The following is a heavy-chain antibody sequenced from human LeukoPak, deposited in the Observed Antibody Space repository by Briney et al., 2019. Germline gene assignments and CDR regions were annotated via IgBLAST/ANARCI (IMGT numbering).Heavy chain of an antibody. CDR2: ISGSGGST. Sequence: SGGSLRLSCAASGFTFSSYAMSWVRQAPGKGLEWVSGISGSGGSTYYADSVKGRFTISRDNSRNTLYLQMNSLRAEDTAVYYCAKEGTPSGSYAYYYYYMDVWGKGTTVTVSS. D-gene: IGHD1-26*01. J-gene: IGHJ6*03. CDR3: AKEGTPSGSYAYYYYYMDV. V-gene: IGHV3-23*01. CDR1: GFTFSSYA.